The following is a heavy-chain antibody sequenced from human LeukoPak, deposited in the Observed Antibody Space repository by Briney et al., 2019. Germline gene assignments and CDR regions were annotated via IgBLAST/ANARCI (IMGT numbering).Heavy chain of an antibody. D-gene: IGHD3-16*01. CDR2: IYYSGST. J-gene: IGHJ4*02. CDR1: GGSISSYY. CDR3: TRAVITFGAAVAKGFDY. V-gene: IGHV4-59*01. Sequence: KPSETLSLTCTVSGGSISSYYWSWIRQPPGKGLEWIGYIYYSGSTNYNPSLKSRVTISVDTSKNQFSLKLSSVTAADTAVYYCTRAVITFGAAVAKGFDYWGQGTLVTVSS.